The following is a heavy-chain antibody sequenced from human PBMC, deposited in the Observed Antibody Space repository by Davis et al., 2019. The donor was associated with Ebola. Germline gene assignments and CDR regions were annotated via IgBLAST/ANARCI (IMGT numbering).Heavy chain of an antibody. Sequence: ASVKVSCKASGYTFTSYDINWVRQAPGQGLEWMGRINPNSGGTNYAQKFQGRVTMTRDTSISTAYMELSRLRSDDTAVYYCARGIAADNDYWGQGTLVTVSS. D-gene: IGHD6-13*01. V-gene: IGHV1-2*06. J-gene: IGHJ4*02. CDR1: GYTFTSYD. CDR2: INPNSGGT. CDR3: ARGIAADNDY.